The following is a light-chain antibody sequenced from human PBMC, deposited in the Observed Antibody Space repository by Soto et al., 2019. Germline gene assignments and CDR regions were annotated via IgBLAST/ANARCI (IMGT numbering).Light chain of an antibody. J-gene: IGLJ1*01. CDR1: SSDVGGYNY. CDR2: DVS. CDR3: SSYTSSSTSV. V-gene: IGLV2-14*01. Sequence: QSALTQPASVSGSPGQSITISCTGTSSDVGGYNYVSWYQQHPGKAPKLMIYDVSNRPSGVSNRFSGSKSGNTASLTISGHQAEDEADYYCSSYTSSSTSVFGTGTKLTVL.